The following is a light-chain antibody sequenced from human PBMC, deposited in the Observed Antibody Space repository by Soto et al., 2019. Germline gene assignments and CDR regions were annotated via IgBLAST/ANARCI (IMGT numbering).Light chain of an antibody. Sequence: DVVMTQSPLSLPVTLGQPACICCISNQILVHSDGIAYFSWFQQRPGRALRLLIDGASTRATGIPDRFSGSGSGTDFTLTISRLEPEDFAVYYCQHYVTSLTTFGQGTKVDIK. CDR3: QHYVTSLTT. V-gene: IGKV2-30*02. J-gene: IGKJ1*01. CDR1: QILVHSDGIAY. CDR2: GAS.